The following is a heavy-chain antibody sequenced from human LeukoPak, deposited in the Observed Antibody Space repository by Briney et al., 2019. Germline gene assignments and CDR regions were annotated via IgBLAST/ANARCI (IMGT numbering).Heavy chain of an antibody. Sequence: GGSLRLSCAASGFTFSSYAMSWVRQAPGKGLEWVSAISGSGGSTYYADSVKGRFTISRDNSKNTLYLQMNSLRAEDTAVYYCAKVSYCSSTSCWVGAFDIWGQGTMVTVSS. J-gene: IGHJ3*02. CDR3: AKVSYCSSTSCWVGAFDI. D-gene: IGHD2-2*01. V-gene: IGHV3-23*01. CDR1: GFTFSSYA. CDR2: ISGSGGST.